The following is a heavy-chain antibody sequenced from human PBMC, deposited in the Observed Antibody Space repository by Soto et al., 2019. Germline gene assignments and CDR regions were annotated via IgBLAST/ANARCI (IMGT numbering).Heavy chain of an antibody. V-gene: IGHV3-20*04. CDR3: ARHGGTPDLYFDY. J-gene: IGHJ4*02. CDR2: INWIGGST. Sequence: PGGSLRLSCAASGFIVYAHAMSWVRQAPGKGLEWVSAINWIGGSTNYADSMKGRFTISRDNAKNSLYLQISSLRAEDTALYYCARHGGTPDLYFDYWGQGTPVTVSS. CDR1: GFIVYAHA. D-gene: IGHD3-16*01.